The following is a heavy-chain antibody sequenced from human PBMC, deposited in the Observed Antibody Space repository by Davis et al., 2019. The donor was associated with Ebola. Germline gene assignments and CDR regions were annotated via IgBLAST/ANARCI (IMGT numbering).Heavy chain of an antibody. J-gene: IGHJ4*02. CDR3: ARGAYSYGPPDY. V-gene: IGHV4-4*02. CDR2: IYYSGST. CDR1: GGSISSSNW. Sequence: SETLSLTCAVSGGSISSSNWWSWVRQHPGKGLEWIGYIYYSGSTNYNPSLKSRVTISVDTSKNQFSLKLSSVTAADTAVYYCARGAYSYGPPDYWGQGTLVTVSS. D-gene: IGHD5-18*01.